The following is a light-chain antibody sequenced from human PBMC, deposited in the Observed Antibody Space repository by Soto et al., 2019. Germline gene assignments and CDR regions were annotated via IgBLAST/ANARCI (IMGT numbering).Light chain of an antibody. CDR3: QQYGRSRT. V-gene: IGKV3-20*01. CDR2: GIS. CDR1: QSISSTY. J-gene: IGKJ1*01. Sequence: EIVLTQSPGTLSLSPGERATLSCRASQSISSTYLAWYQQKPGQAPRLLIYGISSRATGIPDRFSGSGSGTDFTLTISRLESEDFAVYYCQQYGRSRTFGQGTKVEIK.